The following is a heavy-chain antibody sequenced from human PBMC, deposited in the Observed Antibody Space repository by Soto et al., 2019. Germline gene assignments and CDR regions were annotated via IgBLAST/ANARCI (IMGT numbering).Heavy chain of an antibody. D-gene: IGHD4-4*01. V-gene: IGHV4-34*01. Sequence: SETLSLTCAVYGGSFSGYYWSWIRQPPGKGLEWIGEINHSGSTNYNPSLKSRVTISVDTSKNQFSLKLSSVTAADTAVYYCARGRSNYSNYRNWFDPWGQGTLVTVSS. J-gene: IGHJ5*02. CDR3: ARGRSNYSNYRNWFDP. CDR2: INHSGST. CDR1: GGSFSGYY.